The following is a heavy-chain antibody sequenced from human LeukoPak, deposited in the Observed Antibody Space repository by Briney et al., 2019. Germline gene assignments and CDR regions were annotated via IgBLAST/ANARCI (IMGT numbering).Heavy chain of an antibody. V-gene: IGHV4-59*01. CDR3: ARASSGWPRAHFDY. Sequence: SETLSLTCTVSGGSISSYYCSWIRQPPGKGLEWIGYICYSGSTNFNPSLKSRVTISVDTSKNQFSLKLSSVTAADTAVYYCARASSGWPRAHFDYWGPGTLVTVSS. D-gene: IGHD6-19*01. CDR1: GGSISSYY. J-gene: IGHJ4*02. CDR2: ICYSGST.